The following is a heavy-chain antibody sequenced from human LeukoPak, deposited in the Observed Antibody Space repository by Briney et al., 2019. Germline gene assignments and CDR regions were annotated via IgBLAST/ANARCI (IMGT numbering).Heavy chain of an antibody. J-gene: IGHJ4*02. CDR1: GXSITNYY. V-gene: IGHV4-59*01. D-gene: IGHD5-12*01. Sequence: SETLSLSCTVSGXSITNYYWNWIRQPPGKGLEWIGYIYYSGSTNYNPSLKSRVTISVDTSKNQFSLRLTSVSAADTAVYYCARGFDSKSTYFDYWGQGTLLTVSS. CDR3: ARGFDSKSTYFDY. CDR2: IYYSGST.